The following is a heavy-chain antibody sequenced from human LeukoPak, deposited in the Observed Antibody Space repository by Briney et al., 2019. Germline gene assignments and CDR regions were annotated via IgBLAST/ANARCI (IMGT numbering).Heavy chain of an antibody. CDR2: IYSGDNT. D-gene: IGHD2-8*01. CDR1: GFTVSSKY. J-gene: IGHJ3*02. Sequence: PGGSLRLSCAASGFTVSSKYMTWVRQAPGKGLEWVSIIYSGDNTYYPDSVKGRFTISRDTSKNTLYLQMNSLRAEDTAVYYCARLPFYCTDGVCYTDFDAFDIWGPGTMVTVSS. V-gene: IGHV3-53*01. CDR3: ARLPFYCTDGVCYTDFDAFDI.